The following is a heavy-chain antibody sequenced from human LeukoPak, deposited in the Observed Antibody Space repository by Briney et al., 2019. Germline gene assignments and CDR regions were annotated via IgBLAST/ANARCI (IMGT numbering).Heavy chain of an antibody. V-gene: IGHV3-33*01. CDR2: IWYDGSKK. CDR1: GFTFNNYG. J-gene: IGHJ4*02. CDR3: ARENYYGSGTPRH. D-gene: IGHD3-10*01. Sequence: GGSLRLSCAASGFTFNNYGMHWVRQAPGKGLEWVAVIWYDGSKKSYADSVKGRFTISRDNSENTLYLQMNSLRAEDTAVYYCARENYYGSGTPRHWGQGTLVTVSS.